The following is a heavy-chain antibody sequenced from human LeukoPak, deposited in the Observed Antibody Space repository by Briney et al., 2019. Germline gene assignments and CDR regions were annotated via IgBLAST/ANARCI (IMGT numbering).Heavy chain of an antibody. CDR2: ISSSSSYI. D-gene: IGHD2-15*01. CDR1: GFTFSSYS. CDR3: ARERDGPYCSGGSCYVLDY. J-gene: IGHJ4*02. Sequence: GESLRLSCAASGFTFSSYSMNWVRQAPGKGLEWVSSISSSSSYIYYAASVKGRFTISRDNAKNSLYLQMNSLRAEDTAVYYCARERDGPYCSGGSCYVLDYWGQGTLVTVSS. V-gene: IGHV3-21*01.